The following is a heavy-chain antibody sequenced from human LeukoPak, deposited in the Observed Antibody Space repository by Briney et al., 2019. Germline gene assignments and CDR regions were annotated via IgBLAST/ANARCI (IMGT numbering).Heavy chain of an antibody. V-gene: IGHV3-33*01. CDR3: ARVRGSVGLTASYIDY. J-gene: IGHJ4*02. CDR2: IWYDGGNK. CDR1: GFTFSTYG. Sequence: GGSLRLSCAASGFTFSTYGMHWVRQAPGKGLEWVAIIWYDGGNKFYADSVKGRFTISRDNSKNTLYLQMNSLRAEDTAVYYCARVRGSVGLTASYIDYWGQGTLVTVSS. D-gene: IGHD3-10*01.